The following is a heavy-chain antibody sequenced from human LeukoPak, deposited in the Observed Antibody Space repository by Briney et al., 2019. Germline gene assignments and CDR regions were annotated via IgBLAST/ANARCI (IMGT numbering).Heavy chain of an antibody. CDR1: GFTFSNSA. V-gene: IGHV3-21*01. CDR3: ARDPLRYLRVGHYDY. Sequence: PGGSLRLSCAASGFTFSNSAMNWVRQVPGKGLEWVSSIDYDSSHIYYAASVRGRFTISRDNARNSVYLQMNILRVEDTAVYYCARDPLRYLRVGHYDYWGQGTLVAVSS. J-gene: IGHJ4*02. D-gene: IGHD3-9*01. CDR2: IDYDSSHI.